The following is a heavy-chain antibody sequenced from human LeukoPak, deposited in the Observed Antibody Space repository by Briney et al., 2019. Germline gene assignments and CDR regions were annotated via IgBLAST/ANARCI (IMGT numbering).Heavy chain of an antibody. CDR1: GFTLSSYA. Sequence: GGSLRLSCAASGFTLSSYAMHWVRQAPGKGLEWVAVISYDGSNKYYADSVKGRFTISRDNSKNTLYLQMNSLRAEDTAVYYCAREVAAAGTGWFDPWGQGTLVTVSS. J-gene: IGHJ5*02. D-gene: IGHD6-13*01. V-gene: IGHV3-30*04. CDR2: ISYDGSNK. CDR3: AREVAAAGTGWFDP.